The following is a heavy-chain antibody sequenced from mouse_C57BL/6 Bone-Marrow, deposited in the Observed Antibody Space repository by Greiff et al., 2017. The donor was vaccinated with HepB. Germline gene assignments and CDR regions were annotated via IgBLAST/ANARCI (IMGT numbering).Heavy chain of an antibody. Sequence: VQLKESGGGLVKPGGSLKLSCAASGFTFSDYGMHWVRQAPEKGLEWVAYISSGSSTIYYADTVKGRFTISRDNAKNTLFLQMTSLRSEDTAMYYCARPGDYAWFAYWGQGTLVTVSA. CDR1: GFTFSDYG. V-gene: IGHV5-17*01. CDR2: ISSGSSTI. D-gene: IGHD2-4*01. J-gene: IGHJ3*01. CDR3: ARPGDYAWFAY.